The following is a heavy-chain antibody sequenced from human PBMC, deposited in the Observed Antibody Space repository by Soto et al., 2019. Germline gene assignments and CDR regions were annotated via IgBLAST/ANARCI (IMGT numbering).Heavy chain of an antibody. CDR3: ARLRWEQPWVFDY. V-gene: IGHV4-34*02. J-gene: IGHJ4*02. CDR1: GGSFSGYY. Sequence: QVQLQQWGAGLLKPSETLSLTCAVYGGSFSGYYWSWIRQPPVKGLEWIGEINHSGGTNYNPSLKSRVTIAVDTSKNQCSLKLSSVTAAYTAVFYCARLRWEQPWVFDYWGQGTLVTVSS. D-gene: IGHD1-26*01. CDR2: INHSGGT.